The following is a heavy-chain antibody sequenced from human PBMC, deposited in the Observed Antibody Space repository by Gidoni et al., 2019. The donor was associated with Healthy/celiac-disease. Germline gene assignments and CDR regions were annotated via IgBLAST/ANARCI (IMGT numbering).Heavy chain of an antibody. CDR3: AKDGFLSAGSAHYFDY. D-gene: IGHD3-10*01. V-gene: IGHV3-23*01. CDR1: GFTFSRYA. CDR2: ISGSGGST. Sequence: EVQLLESGGGLVQPGGSLRLSCAASGFTFSRYAMSWVRQAPGKGLEWVSAISGSGGSTYYADSVKGRFTISRDNSKNTLYLQMNSLRAEDTAVYYCAKDGFLSAGSAHYFDYWGQGTLVTVSS. J-gene: IGHJ4*02.